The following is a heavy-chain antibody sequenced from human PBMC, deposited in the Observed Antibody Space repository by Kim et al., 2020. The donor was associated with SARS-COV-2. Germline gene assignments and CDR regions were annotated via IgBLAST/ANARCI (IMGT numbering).Heavy chain of an antibody. D-gene: IGHD3-16*01. Sequence: ASVKVSCKASGYTFTSYYMHWVRQAPGQGLVWMGIINPSGGSTGYAQKFQDRVTMTRDTSMSTVYMELSSLRSEDTAVYYCARDLGQMGRGGFDYWGQGILVTVSS. J-gene: IGHJ4*02. CDR2: INPSGGST. CDR1: GYTFTSYY. CDR3: ARDLGQMGRGGFDY. V-gene: IGHV1-46*01.